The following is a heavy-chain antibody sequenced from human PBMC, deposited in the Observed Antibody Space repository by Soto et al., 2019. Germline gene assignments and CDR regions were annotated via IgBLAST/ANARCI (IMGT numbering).Heavy chain of an antibody. CDR2: ISGSGGST. V-gene: IGHV3-23*01. D-gene: IGHD3-3*01. CDR3: AKVETSSYYDFWSGYLGNSGMDV. Sequence: VGSLRLSCAASGFTFSSYAMSWVRQAPGKGLEWVSAISGSGGSTYYADSVKGRFSISRDNSKNTLYVQMNSLRAEDTAVYYCAKVETSSYYDFWSGYLGNSGMDVWGQGTTVTVSS. CDR1: GFTFSSYA. J-gene: IGHJ6*02.